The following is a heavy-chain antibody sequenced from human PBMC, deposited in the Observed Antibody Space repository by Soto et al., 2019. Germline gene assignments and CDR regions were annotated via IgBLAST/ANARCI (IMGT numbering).Heavy chain of an antibody. Sequence: QVLLQGSGPGLVKPSETLSLTCTVSGGSIGSYFLNWIRQAPGKGLEWIGYMYFNESTNYNPSLKSRVTISLDTSKSLFSLKLNSVTAADTAVYYCARDHKEAFDIWGQGTLVTVSS. CDR2: MYFNEST. V-gene: IGHV4-59*01. J-gene: IGHJ3*02. CDR3: ARDHKEAFDI. CDR1: GGSIGSYF.